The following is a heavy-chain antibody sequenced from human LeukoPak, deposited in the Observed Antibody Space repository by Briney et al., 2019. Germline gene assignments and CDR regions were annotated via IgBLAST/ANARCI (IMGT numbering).Heavy chain of an antibody. CDR3: ARGEAGYCRSTSCYGFRWFDP. CDR2: INHTGST. D-gene: IGHD2-2*01. Sequence: PSETLSLTCAVYGGSFSGYYWSWIRQPPGKGLEWIGEINHTGSTNYNPSLKSRVTISVDTSKNQFSLKLSSVTAADTAMYYCARGEAGYCRSTSCYGFRWFDPWGQGTLVTVSS. V-gene: IGHV4-34*01. J-gene: IGHJ5*02. CDR1: GGSFSGYY.